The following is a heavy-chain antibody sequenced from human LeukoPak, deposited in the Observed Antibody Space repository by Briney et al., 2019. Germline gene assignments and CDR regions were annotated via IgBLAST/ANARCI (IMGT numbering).Heavy chain of an antibody. V-gene: IGHV4-59*02. CDR3: ARIHRYCSGGACYVLDN. D-gene: IGHD2-15*01. CDR1: GGSVSGYY. Sequence: SETLSLTCVVSGGSVSGYYWGWIRQPPGRGLEWIGYVYYSGSTNYNPSFKSRITISVDTSRNQFSLQLSSVTAAGTAVYYCARIHRYCSGGACYVLDNWGQGTLVAVSS. CDR2: VYYSGST. J-gene: IGHJ4*02.